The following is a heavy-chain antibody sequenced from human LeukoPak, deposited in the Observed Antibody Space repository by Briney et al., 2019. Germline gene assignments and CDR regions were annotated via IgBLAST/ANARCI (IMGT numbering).Heavy chain of an antibody. D-gene: IGHD6-19*01. V-gene: IGHV4-59*01. CDR3: ARVGNLAVAGSIDY. CDR1: GGSISSYY. Sequence: SETLSLTRTVSGGSISSYYWSWIRQPPGKGLEWIGYIYYSGSTNYNPSLKSRVTISVDTSKNQFSLKLSSVTAADTAVYYCARVGNLAVAGSIDYWGQGTLVTVSS. CDR2: IYYSGST. J-gene: IGHJ4*02.